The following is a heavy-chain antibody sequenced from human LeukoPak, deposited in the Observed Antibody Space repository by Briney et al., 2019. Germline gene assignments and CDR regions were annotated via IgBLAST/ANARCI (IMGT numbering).Heavy chain of an antibody. CDR2: ISGSGGST. CDR3: AKSQSSAYPAPFDY. CDR1: GFTVSSNY. Sequence: GGSLRLSCAASGFTVSSNYMSWVRQAPGKGLEWVSAISGSGGSTYYADSVKGRFTISRDNSKNTLYLQMNSLRAEDTAVYYCAKSQSSAYPAPFDYWGQGTLVTVSS. J-gene: IGHJ4*02. D-gene: IGHD3-22*01. V-gene: IGHV3-23*01.